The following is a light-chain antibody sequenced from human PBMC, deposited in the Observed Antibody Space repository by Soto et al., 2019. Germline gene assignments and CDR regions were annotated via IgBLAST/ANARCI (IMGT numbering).Light chain of an antibody. Sequence: QSVLTQPPSVSAAPGQQVTISCSGGTSNIGNNYVSWYQQFPGTAPRLLIYDTNNRPSGIPGRFSGSKSGTSATLGITGLQTGDEAVYYCGAWDTTLSGVLFGGGTKLTVL. CDR2: DTN. CDR1: TSNIGNNY. V-gene: IGLV1-51*01. CDR3: GAWDTTLSGVL. J-gene: IGLJ2*01.